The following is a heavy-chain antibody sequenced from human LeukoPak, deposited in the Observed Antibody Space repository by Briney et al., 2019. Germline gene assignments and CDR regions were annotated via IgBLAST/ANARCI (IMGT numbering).Heavy chain of an antibody. J-gene: IGHJ4*02. Sequence: GGSLRLSCVASGFTFSHYYMRWTRQAPGKGLEGISYISASGDTVFYSDSVKGRFTISRDNAKNSLFLQMNSLRAEDTAVYYCARDIAETTGDYWGQGTPVTVAS. CDR3: ARDIAETTGDY. D-gene: IGHD4-17*01. CDR2: ISASGDTV. CDR1: GFTFSHYY. V-gene: IGHV3-11*01.